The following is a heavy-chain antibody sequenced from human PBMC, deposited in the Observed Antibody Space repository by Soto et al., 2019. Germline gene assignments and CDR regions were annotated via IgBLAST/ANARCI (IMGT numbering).Heavy chain of an antibody. Sequence: ASVKVSCKASGYTFTSYDINWVRQATGQGLEWMGWMNPNSGNTGYAQKFQGRVTMTRNTSISTAYMELSSLRSEDTAVYYCARGRGEYCTNGVCLNYYYYYYMDVWGKGTTVTVSS. CDR1: GYTFTSYD. CDR2: MNPNSGNT. J-gene: IGHJ6*03. CDR3: ARGRGEYCTNGVCLNYYYYYYMDV. D-gene: IGHD2-8*01. V-gene: IGHV1-8*01.